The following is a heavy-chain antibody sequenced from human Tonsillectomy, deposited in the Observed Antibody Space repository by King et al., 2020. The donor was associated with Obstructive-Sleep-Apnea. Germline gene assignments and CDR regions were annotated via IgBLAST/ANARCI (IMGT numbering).Heavy chain of an antibody. CDR3: AKGFFMVRGDYFDY. D-gene: IGHD3-10*01. J-gene: IGHJ4*02. CDR2: IRYDGRNK. CDR1: GFTFSSYG. Sequence: VQLVESGGGVVQPGGSLRLSCAASGFTFSSYGMHWVRQAPGKGLEWVAFIRYDGRNKYYADSVKGRFAISRDNSKNTLYLQMNSLRAEDTAVYYCAKGFFMVRGDYFDYWGQGTLVTVSS. V-gene: IGHV3-30*02.